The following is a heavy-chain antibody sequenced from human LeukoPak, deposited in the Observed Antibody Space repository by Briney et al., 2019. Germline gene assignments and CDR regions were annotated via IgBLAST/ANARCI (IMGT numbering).Heavy chain of an antibody. CDR3: ARDRYYYDSSGYYYFYYYYYMDV. CDR1: GGTFSSYA. Sequence: ASVKVSCKASGGTFSSYAISWVRQAPGQGLEWMGGIIPIFGTANYAQKFQGRVTITADKSTSTAYMELSSLRSEDTAVYYCARDRYYYDSSGYYYFYYYYYMDVWGKGTTVTVSS. J-gene: IGHJ6*03. D-gene: IGHD3-22*01. V-gene: IGHV1-69*06. CDR2: IIPIFGTA.